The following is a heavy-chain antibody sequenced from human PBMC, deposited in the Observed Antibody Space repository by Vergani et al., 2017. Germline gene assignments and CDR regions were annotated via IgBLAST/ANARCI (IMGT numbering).Heavy chain of an antibody. CDR2: IYYSGLT. Sequence: QVQLQESGPGLVKPSQTLSLTCSVSGDSISSGSYYWGWIRQPPGKSLEWIGSIYYSGLTYYNPSRKSRVAISVATSKNQFSLKVTSVTAAYTAVFFCARQRPGSGWSPGDFDDWGQGILVTVSS. J-gene: IGHJ4*02. D-gene: IGHD6-19*01. V-gene: IGHV4-39*01. CDR1: GDSISSGSYY. CDR3: ARQRPGSGWSPGDFDD.